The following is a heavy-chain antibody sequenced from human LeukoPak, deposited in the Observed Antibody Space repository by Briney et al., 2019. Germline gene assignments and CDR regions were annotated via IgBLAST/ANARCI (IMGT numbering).Heavy chain of an antibody. J-gene: IGHJ4*02. D-gene: IGHD2-21*02. CDR3: ARDVTLFDY. V-gene: IGHV4-61*02. Sequence: PSETLSLTCTVSGNSISSGDNYWSWIRQPAGKGLEWIGRIYTSGSTNYNPSLKSRVTISVDTSKNQFSLKLSSVTAADTAVYYCARDVTLFDYWGQGTLVTVPS. CDR2: IYTSGST. CDR1: GNSISSGDNY.